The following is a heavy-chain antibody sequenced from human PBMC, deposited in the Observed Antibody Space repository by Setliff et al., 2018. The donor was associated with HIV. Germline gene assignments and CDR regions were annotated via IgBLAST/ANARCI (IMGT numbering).Heavy chain of an antibody. D-gene: IGHD1-26*01. CDR1: GGSLSSDN. CDR3: ARGGFKWSGSYADH. CDR2: IYISGTT. Sequence: SETLSLTCAVYGGSLSSDNWSWIRQAPGKGLEWLGYIYISGTTNYNPSLKGRVTMFLDTSKNQFSLNLTSVTAADTAVYYCARGGFKWSGSYADHWGQGTLVTVSS. J-gene: IGHJ4*02. V-gene: IGHV4-4*08.